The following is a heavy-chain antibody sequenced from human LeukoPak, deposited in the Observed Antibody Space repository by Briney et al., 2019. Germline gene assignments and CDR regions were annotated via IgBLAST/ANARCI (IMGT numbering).Heavy chain of an antibody. J-gene: IGHJ4*02. D-gene: IGHD3-10*01. CDR3: AKIGVGPLQIDY. CDR1: GFTFSGYA. V-gene: IGHV3-23*01. CDR2: ISRSGGST. Sequence: GGSLRLSCAASGFTFSGYAMSWVRQAPGKGLEWLSSISRSGGSTFYADSVKGRFTISRDNSKNTLYLQMNSLRAEDTAVYYCAKIGVGPLQIDYWGQGTLVTVSS.